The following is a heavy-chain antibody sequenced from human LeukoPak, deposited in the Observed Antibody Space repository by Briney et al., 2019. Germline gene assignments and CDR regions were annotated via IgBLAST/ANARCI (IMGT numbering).Heavy chain of an antibody. V-gene: IGHV3-23*01. CDR1: GFTFSSYA. Sequence: GGSLRLSCAASGFTFSSYAMRWVRQAPGKGLEWVSSISGSGGSTYYADSVKGRFTISRDNSKNTLYLQMNSLRAEDTAVYYCAKVEIQLGIFDYCGQGTLVTVSA. CDR3: AKVEIQLGIFDY. J-gene: IGHJ4*02. D-gene: IGHD5-18*01. CDR2: ISGSGGST.